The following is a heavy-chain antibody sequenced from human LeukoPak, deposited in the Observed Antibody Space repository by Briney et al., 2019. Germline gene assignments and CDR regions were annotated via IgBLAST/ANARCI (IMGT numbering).Heavy chain of an antibody. D-gene: IGHD6-19*01. J-gene: IGHJ6*02. Sequence: SETLSLTCTVSGGSISSYYWSWIRQPPGKGLEWIGYIYYSGSTNYNPSLKSRVTISVDTSKNQFSLKLSSVTAADTAVYYCARVKQWLVHSYYYYGMDVWGQGTTVTVSS. CDR1: GGSISSYY. CDR2: IYYSGST. V-gene: IGHV4-59*01. CDR3: ARVKQWLVHSYYYYGMDV.